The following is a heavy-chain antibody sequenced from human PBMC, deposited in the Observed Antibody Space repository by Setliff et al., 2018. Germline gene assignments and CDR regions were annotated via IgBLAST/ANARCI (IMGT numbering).Heavy chain of an antibody. D-gene: IGHD3-22*01. CDR3: VRGQGPRTVVAIPFDH. CDR1: GYTFTNYD. CDR2: IST. V-gene: IGHV1-18*01. J-gene: IGHJ4*02. Sequence: ASVKVSCKTSGYTFTNYDINWVRQAPGRGLEWMGWISTYAQNFQGRVTMTTDASTSTAYMELTSLTSDDTALYYCVRGQGPRTVVAIPFDHWGQGTLVTVS.